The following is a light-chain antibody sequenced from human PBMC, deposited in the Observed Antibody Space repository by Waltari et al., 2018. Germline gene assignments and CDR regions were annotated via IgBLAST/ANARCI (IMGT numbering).Light chain of an antibody. CDR1: SRDVGAYNL. Sequence: QSALTQPASVSWSPGQSIAISGTGSSRDVGAYNLFSWYQQYPGKAPKLCSDEAEQRSAGVSNLFAAATAGKTASLTVSGLQAEDEADYYCSSFAHNMKWVFGGGTKLTVL. J-gene: IGLJ3*02. CDR3: SSFAHNMKWV. CDR2: EAE. V-gene: IGLV2-23*01.